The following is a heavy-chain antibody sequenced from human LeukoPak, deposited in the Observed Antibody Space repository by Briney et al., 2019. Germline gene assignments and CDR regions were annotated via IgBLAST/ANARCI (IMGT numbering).Heavy chain of an antibody. CDR3: ARDDSNY. J-gene: IGHJ4*02. CDR2: IKPGGSEK. V-gene: IGHV3-7*01. CDR1: GFTFSDYW. Sequence: GGSLRLSCAASGFTFSDYWMSWVRQAPGKGLEWVATIKPGGSEKFYVDSVKGRFTISRDNAENSLSLQMNDLRAEDTAMYFCARDDSNYWGQETLVTVSS. D-gene: IGHD3-3*01.